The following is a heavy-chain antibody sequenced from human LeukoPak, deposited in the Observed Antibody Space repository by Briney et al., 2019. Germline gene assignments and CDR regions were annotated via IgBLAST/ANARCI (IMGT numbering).Heavy chain of an antibody. CDR2: ISGSGGRT. Sequence: GGSLRLSCAASGFTFSSYAMSWVRQAPGKGLEWVSAISGSGGRTYYADSVKGRFTISRDNSKNTLYLQMNSLRVDDTAVYYCTRVRSSSWYDYWGQGALVTVSS. J-gene: IGHJ4*02. CDR3: TRVRSSSWYDY. CDR1: GFTFSSYA. V-gene: IGHV3-23*01. D-gene: IGHD6-13*01.